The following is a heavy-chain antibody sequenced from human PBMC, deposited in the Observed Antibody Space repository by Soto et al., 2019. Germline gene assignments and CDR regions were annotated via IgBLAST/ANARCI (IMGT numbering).Heavy chain of an antibody. CDR3: ASSYSNYALIEYYYYGMDV. CDR2: INAGNGNT. V-gene: IGHV1-3*01. J-gene: IGHJ6*02. CDR1: GYTFTSYA. D-gene: IGHD4-4*01. Sequence: QVQLVQSGAEVKKPGASVKVSCKASGYTFTSYAMHWVRQAPGQRLEWMGWINAGNGNTKYSQKFQGRVTITRDTSASTAYRELSSLRSEDTAVYYCASSYSNYALIEYYYYGMDVWGQGTTVTVSS.